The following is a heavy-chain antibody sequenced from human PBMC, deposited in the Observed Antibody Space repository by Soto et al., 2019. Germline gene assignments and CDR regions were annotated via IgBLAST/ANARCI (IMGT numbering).Heavy chain of an antibody. J-gene: IGHJ6*02. CDR3: AKGRSYYYYYGVDV. CDR2: VYSGAST. Sequence: GGSLRLSCAASEFTVSNIYMSWVRQAPGKGLEWVSVVYSGASTYYADSVKGRFTISRDNSKSTLYLQMNSLRAEDTALYYCAKGRSYYYYYGVDVWGQGTTVTVS. CDR1: EFTVSNIY. V-gene: IGHV3-53*01.